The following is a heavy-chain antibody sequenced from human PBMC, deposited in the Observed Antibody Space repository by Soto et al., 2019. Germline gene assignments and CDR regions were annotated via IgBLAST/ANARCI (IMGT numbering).Heavy chain of an antibody. Sequence: PGWSLRLACVSPEFTFIKYWMHWVRQAPGKGLVWVSRINMDGTKTAYADSVKGRFTVSRDNANNTLYLQMNSLGVEDTAVYYCARDYYYDSRSSSVNWFDPWGQGTLVTVSS. CDR3: ARDYYYDSRSSSVNWFDP. CDR2: INMDGTKT. D-gene: IGHD3-22*01. V-gene: IGHV3-74*01. J-gene: IGHJ5*02. CDR1: EFTFIKYW.